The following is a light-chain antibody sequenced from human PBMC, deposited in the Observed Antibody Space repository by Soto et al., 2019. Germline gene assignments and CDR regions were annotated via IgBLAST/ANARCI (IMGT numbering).Light chain of an antibody. CDR3: QQLNNYPPT. CDR2: GAS. Sequence: DIQMTQSLSFLSASVGDSVTITCRASQGIFSYLAWYQQKPGKAPELLIYGASTLQSGVPSRFSGRGSGKEFTLTISNLQAEDVATYFCQQLNNYPPTFGQGTRLEIK. V-gene: IGKV1-9*01. J-gene: IGKJ5*01. CDR1: QGIFSY.